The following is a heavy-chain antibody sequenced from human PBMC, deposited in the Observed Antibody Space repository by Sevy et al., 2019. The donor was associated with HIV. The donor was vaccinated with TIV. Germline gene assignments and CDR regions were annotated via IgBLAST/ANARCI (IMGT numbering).Heavy chain of an antibody. Sequence: ASVKVSCKASGYTFTDYYIHWVRQAPGQGLEWMGRINPNSGGTNYAQKFQGRVTMTRDTSISTAYMEVGSLRSDDTALDFCARGIAVTNSNNLDYWGQGALVTVSS. D-gene: IGHD6-19*01. J-gene: IGHJ4*02. CDR3: ARGIAVTNSNNLDY. CDR2: INPNSGGT. CDR1: GYTFTDYY. V-gene: IGHV1-2*06.